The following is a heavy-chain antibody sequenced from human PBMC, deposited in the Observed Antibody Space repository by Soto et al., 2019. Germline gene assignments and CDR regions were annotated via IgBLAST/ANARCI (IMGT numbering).Heavy chain of an antibody. CDR1: GLTFSSYV. V-gene: IGHV3-23*01. CDR3: ARALGYAFDI. D-gene: IGHD7-27*01. Sequence: PGGSLRLSCAASGLTFSSYVMSWVRQAPGRGLECVSAISGSGGSTYYANSVKGRFTISRDNSKNTLYLQMGSLRAEDMAVYYCARALGYAFDIWGQGTMVTV. CDR2: ISGSGGST. J-gene: IGHJ3*02.